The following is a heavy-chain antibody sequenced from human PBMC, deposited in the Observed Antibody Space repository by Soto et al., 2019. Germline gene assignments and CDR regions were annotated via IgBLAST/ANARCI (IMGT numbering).Heavy chain of an antibody. Sequence: QVQLVQSGAEVKRPGSSVKLSCKASGGNFTYYGISWVRQAPGQGLEWMGGIIPIIGPATYAQKFQGRLTITADQSTSTAYMELISLGSEDLALYYCARDLGTTIAGPPRRETYGWLDPWGQGTLVTVSS. CDR1: GGNFTYYG. J-gene: IGHJ5*02. V-gene: IGHV1-69*19. D-gene: IGHD3-22*01. CDR2: IIPIIGPA. CDR3: ARDLGTTIAGPPRRETYGWLDP.